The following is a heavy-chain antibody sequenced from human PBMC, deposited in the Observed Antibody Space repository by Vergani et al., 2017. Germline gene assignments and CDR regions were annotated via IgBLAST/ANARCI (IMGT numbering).Heavy chain of an antibody. CDR1: GYTFTSYD. Sequence: QVQLVQSGAEVKKPGASVKVSCKASGYTFTSYDINWVRQATGQGLEWMGWMNPNSGNTGYAQKFQGRDTMTRNTSISTAYMELSSLRSEDTAVYYCARRHPYYYGSGSYNDYWGQGTLVTVSS. CDR2: MNPNSGNT. V-gene: IGHV1-8*01. D-gene: IGHD3-10*01. J-gene: IGHJ4*02. CDR3: ARRHPYYYGSGSYNDY.